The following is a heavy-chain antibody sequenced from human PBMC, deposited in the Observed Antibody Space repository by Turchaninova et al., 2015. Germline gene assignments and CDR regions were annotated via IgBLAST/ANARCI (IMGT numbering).Heavy chain of an antibody. CDR3: THIRYYEFWSGRRSPTSMDV. CDR1: GFSISTSGVG. J-gene: IGHJ6*03. V-gene: IGHV2-5*02. D-gene: IGHD3-3*01. Sequence: QITLKESGPTLVNPPQTLTLTCTCPGFSISTSGVGVGWNRQPPGKALEWLALIDWDDDKRYSPSLKSRLTITKDTSKNQMVRRRTNMDPVDTATYYCTHIRYYEFWSGRRSPTSMDVWGKGTTVTVSS. CDR2: IDWDDDK.